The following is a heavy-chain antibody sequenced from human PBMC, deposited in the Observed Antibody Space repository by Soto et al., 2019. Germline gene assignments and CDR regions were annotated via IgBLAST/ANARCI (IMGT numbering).Heavy chain of an antibody. J-gene: IGHJ4*02. CDR3: ARDDRLRYSSGWYTFDY. D-gene: IGHD6-19*01. Sequence: ASVKVSCKASGGTFSSYTISWVRQAPGQGLEWMGRIIPILGIANYAQKFQGRLTITADKSTSTAYMELSSLRSEDTAVYYCARDDRLRYSSGWYTFDYWRQGTLVTVSS. CDR1: GGTFSSYT. CDR2: IIPILGIA. V-gene: IGHV1-69*04.